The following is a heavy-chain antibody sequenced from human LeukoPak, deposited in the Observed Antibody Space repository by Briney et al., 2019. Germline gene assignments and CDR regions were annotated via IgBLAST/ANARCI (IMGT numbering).Heavy chain of an antibody. D-gene: IGHD2-2*01. CDR3: AILGDCSSTSCYYNDYYGMDV. V-gene: IGHV1-69*13. CDR1: GGTFSSYA. Sequence: ASVKVSCKASGGTFSSYAISWVRQAPGQGLEWMGGIIPIFGTANYAQKFQGRVTITADESTSTAYMELSSLRSEDTAVYYCAILGDCSSTSCYYNDYYGMDVWGKGTTVTVSS. J-gene: IGHJ6*04. CDR2: IIPIFGTA.